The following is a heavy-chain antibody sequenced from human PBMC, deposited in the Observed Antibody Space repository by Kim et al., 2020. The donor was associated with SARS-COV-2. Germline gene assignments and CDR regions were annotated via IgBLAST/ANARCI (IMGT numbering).Heavy chain of an antibody. CDR3: ARGRRGYYYGSGSYSPFDY. D-gene: IGHD3-10*01. CDR2: IIPIFGTA. CDR1: GGTFSSYA. V-gene: IGHV1-69*13. Sequence: SVKVSCKASGGTFSSYAISWVRQAPGQGLEWMGGIIPIFGTANYAQKFQGRVTITADESTSTAYMELSSLRSEDTAVYYCARGRRGYYYGSGSYSPFDYWGQGTLVTVSS. J-gene: IGHJ4*02.